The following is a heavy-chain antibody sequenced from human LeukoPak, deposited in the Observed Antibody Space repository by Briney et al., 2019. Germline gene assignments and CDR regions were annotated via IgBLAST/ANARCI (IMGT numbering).Heavy chain of an antibody. Sequence: ASVRLSCKASGYTFTRCYMHWVRQAPGQGLEWMGMINPSGGSTDYAQNSQGRVTMTRDTSTSTVYMELSSLRSEDTAVYFCARDQRSDYNYLPGYWGQGTLVTVSS. V-gene: IGHV1-46*01. D-gene: IGHD5-24*01. CDR3: ARDQRSDYNYLPGY. CDR2: INPSGGST. CDR1: GYTFTRCY. J-gene: IGHJ4*02.